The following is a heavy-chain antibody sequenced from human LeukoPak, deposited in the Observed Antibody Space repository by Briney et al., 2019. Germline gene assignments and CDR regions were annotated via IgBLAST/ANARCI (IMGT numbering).Heavy chain of an antibody. D-gene: IGHD3-10*01. V-gene: IGHV3-74*01. J-gene: IGHJ5*02. Sequence: GGSLRLSCAASGFTFSNYWMHWVRQAPGKGLVWVSRINTDGGSTTYGDSVKGRFTISRDNAKNTLYLQVNSLRAEDTAVYYCVFGYYYDSGSQYNWFDTWGQGTLVTVSS. CDR2: INTDGGST. CDR3: VFGYYYDSGSQYNWFDT. CDR1: GFTFSNYW.